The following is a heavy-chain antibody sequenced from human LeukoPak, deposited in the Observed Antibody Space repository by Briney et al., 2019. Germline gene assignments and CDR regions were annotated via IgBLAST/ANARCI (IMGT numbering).Heavy chain of an antibody. CDR1: GYTFTSYG. J-gene: IGHJ4*02. CDR2: ISGYNGNT. V-gene: IGHV1-18*01. Sequence: ASVKVSCKASGYTFTSYGISWVRQAPGQGLEWMGWISGYNGNTKYAQKLQGRVTMTTDTSTSTAYMELRSLRSDDTAVYYCARNYYDSSGYYHASVDYWGQGTLVTVSS. D-gene: IGHD3-22*01. CDR3: ARNYYDSSGYYHASVDY.